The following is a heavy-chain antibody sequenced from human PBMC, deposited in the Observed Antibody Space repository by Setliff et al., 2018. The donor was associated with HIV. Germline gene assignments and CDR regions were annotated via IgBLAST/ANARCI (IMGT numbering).Heavy chain of an antibody. CDR2: ISGGGDRT. V-gene: IGHV3-23*01. CDR3: ARWGSGSYERVFDY. CDR1: GFTLSSYA. D-gene: IGHD1-26*01. Sequence: LRLSCAASGFTLSSYAMTWVRQAPGKGLEWVSAISGGGDRTYHADSVRGRFTISRDNANNLVYLQMNSLRVEDTAVYFCARWGSGSYERVFDYWGQGMLVTVSS. J-gene: IGHJ4*02.